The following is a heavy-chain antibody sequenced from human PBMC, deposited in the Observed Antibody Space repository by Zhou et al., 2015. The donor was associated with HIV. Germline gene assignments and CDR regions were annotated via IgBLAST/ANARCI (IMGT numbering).Heavy chain of an antibody. Sequence: QVQLVQSGAEVKKPGSSVKVSCKASGGTFSSYAISWVRQAPGQGLEWMGGIIPIFGTANYAQKFQGRVTITADESTSTAYMELSSLRSEDTAVYYCASRPNDYSSGWDYYYGMDVWGQGTTVTVSS. V-gene: IGHV1-69*01. CDR3: ASRPNDYSSGWDYYYGMDV. CDR1: GGTFSSYA. D-gene: IGHD6-19*01. CDR2: IIPIFGTA. J-gene: IGHJ6*02.